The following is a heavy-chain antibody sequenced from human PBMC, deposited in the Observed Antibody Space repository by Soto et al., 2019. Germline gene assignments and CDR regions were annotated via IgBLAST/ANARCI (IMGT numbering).Heavy chain of an antibody. V-gene: IGHV4-61*08. J-gene: IGHJ5*02. CDR1: GDSVSSGDYY. CDR3: ERARGVSTVTTPWFAH. Sequence: SETLSLTCSVSGDSVSSGDYYWSWIRQPPGKGLEWIGHVYFSGSTNYNPSLKSRVTISVDTSKNQFSLKLSSVTAADTAVYYCERARGVSTVTTPWFAHWRQGTLGTVS. D-gene: IGHD4-4*01. CDR2: VYFSGST.